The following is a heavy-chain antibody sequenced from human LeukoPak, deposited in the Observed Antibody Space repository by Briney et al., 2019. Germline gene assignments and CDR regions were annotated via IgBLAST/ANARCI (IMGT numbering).Heavy chain of an antibody. CDR2: ISYDGSNK. Sequence: GGSLRLSCAASGFTFSSYGMHWVRQAPGKGLEWVAVISYDGSNKYYADSVKGRFTISRDNSKNTLYLQMNSLRAEDTAVYYCAKDLAPYIVVVAAPEVDYWGQGTLVTVSS. D-gene: IGHD2-15*01. CDR3: AKDLAPYIVVVAAPEVDY. CDR1: GFTFSSYG. J-gene: IGHJ4*02. V-gene: IGHV3-30*18.